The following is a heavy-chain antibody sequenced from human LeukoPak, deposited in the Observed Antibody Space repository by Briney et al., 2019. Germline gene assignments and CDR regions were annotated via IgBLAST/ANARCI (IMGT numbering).Heavy chain of an antibody. J-gene: IGHJ6*03. CDR3: TRGSIAYYYMDV. D-gene: IGHD3-22*01. V-gene: IGHV4-59*01. CDR1: GASINNYY. Sequence: PSETLSLTCTVSGASINNYYWSWIRQPPGKGLEWIGNIYYSGSTNYNPSLKSRVTISVDTSKNQFSLKLSSVTAADTAVYYCTRGSIAYYYMDVWGKGTTVTISS. CDR2: IYYSGST.